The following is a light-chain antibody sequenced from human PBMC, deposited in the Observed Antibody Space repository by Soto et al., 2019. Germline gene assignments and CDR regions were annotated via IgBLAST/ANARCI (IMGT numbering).Light chain of an antibody. J-gene: IGLJ2*01. V-gene: IGLV2-14*03. CDR1: SSDVGGYNY. CDR3: TSYISSGNLV. Sequence: QSALTQPASVSGSPGQSITISCTGTSSDVGGYNYVSWYQQHPGKAPKPMIYGVSNRPSGVSNRFSGSKSGNTASLTISGLEAEDDADYYSTSYISSGNLVFGGATKRTVL. CDR2: GVS.